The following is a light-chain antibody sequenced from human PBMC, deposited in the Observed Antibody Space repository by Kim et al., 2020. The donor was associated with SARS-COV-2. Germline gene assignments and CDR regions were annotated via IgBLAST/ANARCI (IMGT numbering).Light chain of an antibody. Sequence: VSVGDRVTITCRASQTINNYLNWYQHKPGSAPKLLIYTASSLQIGVPSRFSGSGSGTDFTLTINNLQPEDFATYYCQQTYTAPISFGQGTRLEIK. CDR3: QQTYTAPIS. J-gene: IGKJ5*01. CDR2: TAS. V-gene: IGKV1-39*01. CDR1: QTINNY.